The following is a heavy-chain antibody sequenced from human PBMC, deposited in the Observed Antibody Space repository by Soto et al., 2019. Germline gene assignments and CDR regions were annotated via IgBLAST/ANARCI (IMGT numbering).Heavy chain of an antibody. D-gene: IGHD6-6*01. J-gene: IGHJ6*02. CDR3: AKDMAAGPDLYYYGMDV. Sequence: GGSLRLSXAASGFTFSSYAMSWVRQAPGKGLEWVSAISGSGGSTYYADSVKGRFTISRDNSKNTLYLQMNSLRAEDTAVYYCAKDMAAGPDLYYYGMDVWGQGTTVTVSS. CDR2: ISGSGGST. CDR1: GFTFSSYA. V-gene: IGHV3-23*01.